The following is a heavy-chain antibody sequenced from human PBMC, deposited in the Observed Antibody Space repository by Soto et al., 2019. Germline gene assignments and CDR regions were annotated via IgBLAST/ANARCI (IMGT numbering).Heavy chain of an antibody. D-gene: IGHD4-4*01. CDR2: MNPNTGAT. CDR1: GYSFTGFH. V-gene: IGHV1-2*02. CDR3: AREDSSNWFDP. J-gene: IGHJ5*02. Sequence: ASVKVSCKTSGYSFTGFHIHWVRQAPGQGLEWMGWMNPNTGATNYAQKFQGRVTMSRDTSISTAYMELNRLRLDDTAVYFCAREDSSNWFDPWGQGSLVTVSS.